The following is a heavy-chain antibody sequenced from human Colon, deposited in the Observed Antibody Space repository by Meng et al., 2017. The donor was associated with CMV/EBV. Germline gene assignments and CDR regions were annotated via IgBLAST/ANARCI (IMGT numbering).Heavy chain of an antibody. V-gene: IGHV3-11*05. Sequence: VQLVQSGGGLVELGGSLSLSCSASGFIFSDYYMTWIREAPGNGLEWVSYIIPTGSDTNYADSVRGRFTISRDNAKNSLFLQMSSLTAEDTAVYYCVKGHTMINPWGQGTLVTVSS. CDR1: GFIFSDYY. CDR3: VKGHTMINP. CDR2: IIPTGSDT. J-gene: IGHJ5*02. D-gene: IGHD3-16*01.